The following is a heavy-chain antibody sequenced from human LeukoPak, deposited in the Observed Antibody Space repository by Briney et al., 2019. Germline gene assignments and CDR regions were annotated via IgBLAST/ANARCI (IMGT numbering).Heavy chain of an antibody. CDR1: GYTFTGYY. D-gene: IGHD3-22*01. J-gene: IGHJ4*02. V-gene: IGHV1-2*02. CDR3: ASSQRGYDSSGYFYFDY. CDR2: INPNSGGT. Sequence: ASVKVSCKASGYTFTGYYMHWVRQAPGQGLEWMGWINPNSGGTNCAQKFQGRVTMTRDTSISTAYMELSRLRSDDTAVYYCASSQRGYDSSGYFYFDYWGQGTLVTVSS.